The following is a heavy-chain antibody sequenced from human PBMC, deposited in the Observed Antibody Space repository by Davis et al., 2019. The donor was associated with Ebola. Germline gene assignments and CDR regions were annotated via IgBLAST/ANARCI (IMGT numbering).Heavy chain of an antibody. CDR3: VRGLPSRLLRYFQH. CDR1: GGSISSYY. Sequence: PSETLSLTCTVSGGSISSYYWSWIRQPAGKGLEWIGRIYTSGSTNYNPSLKSRVTMSVDTSKNQFSLKLSSVTAADTAVYYCVRGLPSRLLRYFQHWGQGTLVTVSS. D-gene: IGHD3-22*01. CDR2: IYTSGST. V-gene: IGHV4-4*07. J-gene: IGHJ1*01.